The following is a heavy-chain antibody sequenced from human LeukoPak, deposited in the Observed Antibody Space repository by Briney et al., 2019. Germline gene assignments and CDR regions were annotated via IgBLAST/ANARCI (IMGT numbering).Heavy chain of an antibody. D-gene: IGHD1-26*01. CDR3: ARDTVGATFPGAFDI. J-gene: IGHJ3*02. CDR2: ISYSGST. V-gene: IGHV4-59*01. Sequence: SETLSLTCTVSGGSISSYYWSWIRQPPGKGLEWIGFISYSGSTIYSPSLKSRVTISVDTSKYQFSLKLSSVTAADTAVYYCARDTVGATFPGAFDIWGQGTMVTVSS. CDR1: GGSISSYY.